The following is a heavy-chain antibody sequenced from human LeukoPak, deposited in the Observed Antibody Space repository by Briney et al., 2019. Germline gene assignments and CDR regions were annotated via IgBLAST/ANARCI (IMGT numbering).Heavy chain of an antibody. D-gene: IGHD3-22*01. J-gene: IGHJ4*02. V-gene: IGHV3-30*02. CDR3: AADYYDSSGYQIQDRYY. Sequence: GGSLRLSCAASGFTFSSYGMHWVRQAPGKGLEWVAFIRYDGSNKYYADSVKGRFTISRDNSKDTLYLQMNSLRAEDTAVYYCAADYYDSSGYQIQDRYYWGQGTLVTVSS. CDR2: IRYDGSNK. CDR1: GFTFSSYG.